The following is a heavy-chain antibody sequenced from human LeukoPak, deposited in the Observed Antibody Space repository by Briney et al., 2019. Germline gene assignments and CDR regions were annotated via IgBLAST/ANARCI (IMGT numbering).Heavy chain of an antibody. V-gene: IGHV1-2*02. D-gene: IGHD3-10*01. J-gene: IGHJ4*02. Sequence: ASVKVSCKASGYTFTGHYIHWVRQAPGQGLEWMGWINPNSGGANYAQNFQGRVTMTRDTSISTVYMEMRRLRNDDTAVYHCARDREFYGPGSSWLDYWGQGTLVTVSS. CDR3: ARDREFYGPGSSWLDY. CDR1: GYTFTGHY. CDR2: INPNSGGA.